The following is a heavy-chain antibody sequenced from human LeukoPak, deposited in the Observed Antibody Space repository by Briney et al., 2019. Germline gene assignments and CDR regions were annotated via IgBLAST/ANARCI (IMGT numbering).Heavy chain of an antibody. J-gene: IGHJ3*02. CDR2: ISSSGDTI. Sequence: GGSLRLSCAASGFTFSDYYMSWIRQAPGKGLEWVSYISSSGDTIYFADSVRGRFTITRDNAKNSLYLQMNSLRAEDTAVYYCARVSAGVIGMKDVFDIWGQGTMVTVSS. D-gene: IGHD3-16*02. CDR3: ARVSAGVIGMKDVFDI. CDR1: GFTFSDYY. V-gene: IGHV3-11*04.